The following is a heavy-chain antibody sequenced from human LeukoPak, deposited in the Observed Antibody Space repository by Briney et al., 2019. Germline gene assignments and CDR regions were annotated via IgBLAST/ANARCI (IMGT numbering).Heavy chain of an antibody. Sequence: GESLKISCKGSGYSFTTYWIGWVRQMPGKGLEWMGNIYPGDSDARYSPAFQGQVTISADKSINTVYLQWNSLKTSDTAMYYCARHVDTAMLTLNWFDPWGQGTLVTVSS. CDR3: ARHVDTAMLTLNWFDP. D-gene: IGHD5-18*01. V-gene: IGHV5-51*01. CDR2: IYPGDSDA. CDR1: GYSFTTYW. J-gene: IGHJ5*02.